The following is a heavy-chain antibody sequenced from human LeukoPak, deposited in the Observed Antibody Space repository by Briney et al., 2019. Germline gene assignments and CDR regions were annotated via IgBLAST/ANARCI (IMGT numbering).Heavy chain of an antibody. J-gene: IGHJ4*02. CDR1: GFTFSSYA. Sequence: GGSLRLSCAASGFTFSSYAMSWVRQAPGKGLEWVSAISGSGGSTYYADSVKGRFTISRDNAKNSLYLQMNTLRAEDTAVYYCARLSGSLSDYWGQGTLVTVSS. D-gene: IGHD6-25*01. V-gene: IGHV3-23*01. CDR3: ARLSGSLSDY. CDR2: ISGSGGST.